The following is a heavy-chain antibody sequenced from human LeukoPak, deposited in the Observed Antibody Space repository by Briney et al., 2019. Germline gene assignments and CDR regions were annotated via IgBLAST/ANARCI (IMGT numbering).Heavy chain of an antibody. CDR1: GFTFSSYA. CDR3: AKVRDDFWSGYYIEGISVFDY. V-gene: IGHV3-23*01. Sequence: GGSLRLSCAASGFTFSSYAMSWVRQAPGKGLEWVSAISGSGGSTYYADSVKRRFTISRDNSKNTLYLQMNSLRAEDTAVYYCAKVRDDFWSGYYIEGISVFDYWGQGTLVTVSS. CDR2: ISGSGGST. J-gene: IGHJ4*02. D-gene: IGHD3-3*01.